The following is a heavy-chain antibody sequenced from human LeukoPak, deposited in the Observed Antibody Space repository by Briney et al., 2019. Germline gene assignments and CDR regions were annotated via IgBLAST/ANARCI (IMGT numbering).Heavy chain of an antibody. CDR1: GFTFSSYA. J-gene: IGHJ4*02. CDR3: AKEKFLFGVAPYFDY. CDR2: ISGSGGST. D-gene: IGHD3-3*01. Sequence: AGGSLRLSCAASGFTFSSYAMSWVRQAPGKGLEWVSAISGSGGSTYYADSVKGRFTISRDNSKNTLYLQMNSLRAEDTAVYYCAKEKFLFGVAPYFDYWGQGTLVTVSS. V-gene: IGHV3-23*01.